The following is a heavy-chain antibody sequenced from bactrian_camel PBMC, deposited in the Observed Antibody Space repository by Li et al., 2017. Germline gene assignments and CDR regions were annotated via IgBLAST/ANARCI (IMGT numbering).Heavy chain of an antibody. CDR3: AVRLRSGGYLTFRESAFDY. V-gene: IGHV3S42*01. J-gene: IGHJ4*01. CDR1: GYTIRRYA. Sequence: VQLVESGGDSVRTGGSLRLSCAASGYTIRRYAVAWFRQAPGEEREGVAAIDSDSTTTIYADSVKGRFTISKDNDENTLYLQMNGLKPEDTALYFCAVRLRSGGYLTFRESAFDYFGQGTQVTVS. CDR2: IDSDSTTT. D-gene: IGHD2*01.